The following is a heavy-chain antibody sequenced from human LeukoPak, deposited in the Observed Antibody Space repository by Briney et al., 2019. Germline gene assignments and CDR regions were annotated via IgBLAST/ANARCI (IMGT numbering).Heavy chain of an antibody. CDR3: ARDNPYCSSTSCYTYYYGMDV. V-gene: IGHV3-7*01. J-gene: IGHJ6*02. CDR1: GFTFSSYW. CDR2: IKQDGSEK. D-gene: IGHD2-2*02. Sequence: GGSLRLSCAASGFTFSSYWMSWVRQAPGKGLEWVANIKQDGSEKYYVDSVKGRFTISRDNAKSSLYLQMNSLRAEDTAVYYCARDNPYCSSTSCYTYYYGMDVWGQGTTVTVSS.